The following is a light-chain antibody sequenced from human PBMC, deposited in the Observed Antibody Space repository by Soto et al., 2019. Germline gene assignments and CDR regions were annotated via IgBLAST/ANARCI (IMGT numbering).Light chain of an antibody. CDR1: QSVSSSY. CDR2: GAS. CDR3: QQYGSSPLT. Sequence: EIVLTQSPGTLSLSPGERATLSCRASQSVSSSYLAWYQQKPGQAPRLLIYGASSRATGLPARFSGSGSGTDFTLTISRLEPEDFAVYYCQQYGSSPLTFGGGTKVDIK. J-gene: IGKJ4*01. V-gene: IGKV3-20*01.